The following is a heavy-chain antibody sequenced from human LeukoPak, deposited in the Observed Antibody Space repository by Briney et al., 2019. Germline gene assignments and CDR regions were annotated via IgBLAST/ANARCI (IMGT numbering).Heavy chain of an antibody. CDR3: AKNRVAAAGTTFAT. Sequence: SETLSLTCTVSGGSMEIDYWNWIRQSAGKGLEWIGRIYNTGSANYSPSLKSRVTMSIDTSKSRISLQLTSVTAADTAVYYCAKNRVAAAGTTFATWGQGTLVTVSS. J-gene: IGHJ5*02. V-gene: IGHV4-4*07. CDR1: GGSMEIDY. CDR2: IYNTGSA. D-gene: IGHD6-13*01.